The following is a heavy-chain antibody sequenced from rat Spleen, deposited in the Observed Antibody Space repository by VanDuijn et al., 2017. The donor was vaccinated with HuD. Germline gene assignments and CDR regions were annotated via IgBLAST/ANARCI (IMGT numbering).Heavy chain of an antibody. D-gene: IGHD1-11*01. J-gene: IGHJ3*01. CDR1: GFSLTSYH. CDR2: ISSGGDNT. V-gene: IGHV5S13*01. Sequence: VQLKESGPGLVQPSQTLSLTCTVSGFSLTSYHVNWVCQPPGKGLEWIASISSGGDNTYYRDSVKGRFTISRDDAKNTQYLQMDSLRSEDTATYYCARHGGLRNWFASWGQGTLVTVSS. CDR3: ARHGGLRNWFAS.